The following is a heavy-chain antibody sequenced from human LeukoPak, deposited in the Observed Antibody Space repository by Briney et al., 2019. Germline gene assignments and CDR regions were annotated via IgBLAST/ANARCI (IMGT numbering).Heavy chain of an antibody. CDR3: AREARGVGFDY. J-gene: IGHJ4*02. V-gene: IGHV6-1*01. Sequence: SQTLSLTCAISGDSVSGNTVAWNWIRQSPSRGLEWLGRTYYRSKWYNDYAVSVKSRVSINPDTSRNQFFLHLNSVTPEDTTVYYCAREARGVGFDYWGQGALVTVSS. CDR1: GDSVSGNTVA. CDR2: TYYRSKWYN.